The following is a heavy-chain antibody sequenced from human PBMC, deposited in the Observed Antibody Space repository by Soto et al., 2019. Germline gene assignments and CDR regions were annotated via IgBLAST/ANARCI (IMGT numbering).Heavy chain of an antibody. Sequence: QVQLQQWGAGLLKPSETLSLTCAVYGGSFSGYYWSWIRQPPGKGLEWIGEINHSGSTNYNPSLKQRVNISVDTSKNQFSLKLSSVTAADTAVYYGAIGGGCIDAFDIWGQGTMVTVSS. J-gene: IGHJ3*02. V-gene: IGHV4-34*01. D-gene: IGHD2-8*01. CDR3: AIGGGCIDAFDI. CDR2: INHSGST. CDR1: GGSFSGYY.